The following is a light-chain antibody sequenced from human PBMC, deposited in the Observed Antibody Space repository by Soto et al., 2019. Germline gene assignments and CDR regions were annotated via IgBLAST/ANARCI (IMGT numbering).Light chain of an antibody. Sequence: DIQMTQSPSSVSASVGDRFSITCRASQGINSWLAWYQKKPGRAPKLLIYKASSLESGVPSRFSGSGSGTDFTLTISSLQPEDFATYYCQQANSFPITFGQGTRLEIK. CDR1: QGINSW. CDR3: QQANSFPIT. CDR2: KAS. V-gene: IGKV1-12*01. J-gene: IGKJ5*01.